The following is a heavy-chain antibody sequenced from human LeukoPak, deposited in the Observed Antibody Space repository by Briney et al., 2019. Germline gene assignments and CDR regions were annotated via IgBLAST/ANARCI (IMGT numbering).Heavy chain of an antibody. CDR2: IYHSGST. J-gene: IGHJ4*02. CDR1: GGSISSGGYY. Sequence: SETLSLTCTVSGGSISSGGYYWSWIRQPPGKGLEWIGYIYHSGSTYYNPSLKSRVTISVDTSKNQFSLKLSSVTAADTAVYYCARVIGVDYGSGSSDYWGQGTLVTVSS. CDR3: ARVIGVDYGSGSSDY. D-gene: IGHD3-10*01. V-gene: IGHV4-30-2*01.